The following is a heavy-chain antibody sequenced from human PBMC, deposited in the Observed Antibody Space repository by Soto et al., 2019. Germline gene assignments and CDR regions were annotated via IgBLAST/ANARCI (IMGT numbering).Heavy chain of an antibody. V-gene: IGHV3-48*01. CDR2: IGIGSSTK. D-gene: IGHD3-22*01. CDR1: GFTFSDYG. CDR3: ARDQLYYNDISGRPLNAFDV. Sequence: PGGSLRLSCAASGFTFSDYGMNWVRQAPGKGLEWVSYIGIGSSTKYYADSVKGRFTISRDNAKNSLYLQMNSLRAEDTAVYYCARDQLYYNDISGRPLNAFDVWGQGTMVTVS. J-gene: IGHJ3*01.